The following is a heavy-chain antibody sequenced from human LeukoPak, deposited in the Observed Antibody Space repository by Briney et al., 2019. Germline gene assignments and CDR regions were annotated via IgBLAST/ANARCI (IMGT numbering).Heavy chain of an antibody. V-gene: IGHV4-31*03. CDR1: GGSISSGGYY. CDR3: ARDSYDSSGSYFDY. CDR2: IYYSGST. Sequence: PSQTLSLTCTVSGGSISSGGYYWSWIRQHPGKGLEWIGYIYYSGSTYYNPSLKSRVTISVDTPKNQFSLKLSSVTAADTAVYYCARDSYDSSGSYFDYWSQGTLVTVSS. J-gene: IGHJ4*02. D-gene: IGHD3-22*01.